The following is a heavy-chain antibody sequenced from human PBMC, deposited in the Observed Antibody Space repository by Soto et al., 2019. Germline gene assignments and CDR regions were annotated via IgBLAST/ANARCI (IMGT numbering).Heavy chain of an antibody. D-gene: IGHD2-2*01. Sequence: ASVKVSCKASGYTFTSYGISWVRQAPGQGLEWMGWISAYNGNTNYAQKLQGRVTMTTDTSTSTAYMELRSLRSDDTAVYYCARNHCSSTSCYVTPYYYFGMDVCGQGTTVTVSS. CDR1: GYTFTSYG. V-gene: IGHV1-18*01. CDR2: ISAYNGNT. J-gene: IGHJ6*02. CDR3: ARNHCSSTSCYVTPYYYFGMDV.